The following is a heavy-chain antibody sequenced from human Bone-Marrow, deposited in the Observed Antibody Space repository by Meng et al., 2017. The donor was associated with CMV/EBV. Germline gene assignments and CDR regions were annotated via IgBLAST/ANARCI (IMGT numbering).Heavy chain of an antibody. CDR1: GFTVSSNY. CDR2: IYSGGST. CDR3: ARGGNFLTWGMDV. V-gene: IGHV3-66*02. J-gene: IGHJ6*01. D-gene: IGHD3-9*01. Sequence: GESLKISCAASGFTVSSNYMSWVRQAPGKGLEWVSVIYSGGSTYYADSVKGRFTISRDNSKNTLYLQMNSLRAEDTAVYYCARGGNFLTWGMDVWGQGPTVTVSS.